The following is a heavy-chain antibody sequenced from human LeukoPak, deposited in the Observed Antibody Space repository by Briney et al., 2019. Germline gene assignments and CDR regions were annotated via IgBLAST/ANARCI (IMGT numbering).Heavy chain of an antibody. J-gene: IGHJ3*02. CDR1: GFTFSSYW. CDR3: ARTARRDVFDI. V-gene: IGHV3-7*01. Sequence: PGGSLRLSCAASGFTFSSYWMSWVRQAPGKGPEWVANIRQEGSEKYYVDSVKGRFTISRDNAKNSLYLQMNSLRADDTAVYYCARTARRDVFDIWGQGTMVTVSS. CDR2: IRQEGSEK.